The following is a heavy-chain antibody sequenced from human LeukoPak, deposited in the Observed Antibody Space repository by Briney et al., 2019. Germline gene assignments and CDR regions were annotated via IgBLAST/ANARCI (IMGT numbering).Heavy chain of an antibody. D-gene: IGHD3-10*02. V-gene: IGHV3-48*03. CDR3: AELGMIGGV. Sequence: GGSLRLSCAASGFTFNHYWMSWVRQAPGKGLEWVSYISSSGSTIYYADSVKGRFTISRDNAKNSLYLQMNSLRAEDTAVHYCAELGMIGGVWGKGTTVTISS. CDR2: ISSSGSTI. CDR1: GFTFNHYW. J-gene: IGHJ6*04.